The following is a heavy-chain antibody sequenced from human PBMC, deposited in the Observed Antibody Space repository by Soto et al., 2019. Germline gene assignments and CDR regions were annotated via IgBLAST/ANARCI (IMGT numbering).Heavy chain of an antibody. J-gene: IGHJ4*01. Sequence: GGSLRLSCAASGFTFSRYAMSWVRQVPGKGLEWVSSISENGGGTNYADSVKGRFTISRDNSKNTLYLQMGSLRAEDTAVYYCAKDSILSTIKKELFDYWGHGTLVTVSS. V-gene: IGHV3-23*01. CDR1: GFTFSRYA. D-gene: IGHD1-7*01. CDR3: AKDSILSTIKKELFDY. CDR2: ISENGGGT.